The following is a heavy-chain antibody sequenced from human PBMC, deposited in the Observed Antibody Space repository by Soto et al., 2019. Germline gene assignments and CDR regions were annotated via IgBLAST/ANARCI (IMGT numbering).Heavy chain of an antibody. CDR3: ASYVTGTNNYYYGMDV. Sequence: AAVKVSCKASGYTFTSYGISWVRQAPGQGLEWMGWISAYNGNTNYAQKLQGRVTMTTDTSTSTAYMELRSLRSDDTAVYYCASYVTGTNNYYYGMDVWGQVNTGKVS. J-gene: IGHJ6*02. CDR1: GYTFTSYG. CDR2: ISAYNGNT. D-gene: IGHD1-7*01. V-gene: IGHV1-18*04.